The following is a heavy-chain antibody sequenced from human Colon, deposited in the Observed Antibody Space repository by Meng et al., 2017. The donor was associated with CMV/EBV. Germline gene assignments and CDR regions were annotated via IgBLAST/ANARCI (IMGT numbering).Heavy chain of an antibody. CDR3: ARGYCRSASCYRNPWVVWAFDI. D-gene: IGHD2-2*01. V-gene: IGHV3-48*03. J-gene: IGHJ3*02. CDR1: GFNFFGYE. CDR2: ISSSGSSI. Sequence: GESLKISCVASGFNFFGYEMNWVRQAPGKGLEWVSYISSSGSSIYYADSVKGRFTISRDNAKNSLYLQMNSLRAEDTALYYCARGYCRSASCYRNPWVVWAFDIWGQGTMVTVSS.